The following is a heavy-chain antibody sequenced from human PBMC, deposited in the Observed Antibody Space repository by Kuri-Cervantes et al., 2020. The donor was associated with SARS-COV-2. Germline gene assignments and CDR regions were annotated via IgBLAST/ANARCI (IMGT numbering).Heavy chain of an antibody. CDR2: ITRKGDRT. Sequence: GGSLRLSCAASGFTFSDSAMHWVRQAPGKGLEYVSIITRKGDRTYYADSVKGRFTISRDNSKNTLYLQMGSLRAEDTAVYYCARCRGGYYDSSGFYDGDAFDIWGQGTMVTVSS. D-gene: IGHD3-22*01. V-gene: IGHV3-64*02. J-gene: IGHJ3*02. CDR3: ARCRGGYYDSSGFYDGDAFDI. CDR1: GFTFSDSA.